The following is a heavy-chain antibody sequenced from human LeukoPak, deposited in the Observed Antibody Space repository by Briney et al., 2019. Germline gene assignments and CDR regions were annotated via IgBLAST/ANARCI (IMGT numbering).Heavy chain of an antibody. J-gene: IGHJ3*02. CDR1: GFTFSDYY. CDR2: ISGGGSTI. V-gene: IGHV3-11*04. CDR3: ARGSAGRARRVDAFDI. Sequence: GGSLRLSCAASGFTFSDYYMSWIRQAPGKGLEWVSYISGGGSTIYYADSVKGRFTISRDNAKNSLYLQMNSLRAEDTAVYYCARGSAGRARRVDAFDIWGQGTMVTVSS.